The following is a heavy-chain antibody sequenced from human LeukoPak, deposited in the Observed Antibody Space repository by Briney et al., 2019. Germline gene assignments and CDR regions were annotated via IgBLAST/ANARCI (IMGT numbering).Heavy chain of an antibody. V-gene: IGHV3-7*03. CDR1: GFTFSSYW. J-gene: IGHJ4*02. D-gene: IGHD3-9*01. CDR2: IKQDGSEK. CDR3: ARYPLLRYFDWLTPYYFDY. Sequence: GGSLRLSCAASGFTFSSYWMSWVRQAPGKGLEWVANIKQDGSEKYYVDSVKGRFTISRVNAKNSLYLQMNSLRAGDTAVYYCARYPLLRYFDWLTPYYFDYWGQGTLVTVSS.